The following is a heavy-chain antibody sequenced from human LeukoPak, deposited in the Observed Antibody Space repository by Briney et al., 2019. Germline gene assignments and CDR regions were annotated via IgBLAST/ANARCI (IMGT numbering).Heavy chain of an antibody. CDR2: IYYSGST. CDR3: ARDSSIQLWTYYYYYMDV. Sequence: SETLSLTCTVSGGSISNTSYYWGWIRQPPGKGLEWIGSIYYSGSTNYNPSLKSRVTISVDTSKNQFSLKLSSVTAADTAVYYCARDSSIQLWTYYYYYMDVWGKGTTVTVSS. V-gene: IGHV4-39*07. J-gene: IGHJ6*03. CDR1: GGSISNTSYY. D-gene: IGHD5-18*01.